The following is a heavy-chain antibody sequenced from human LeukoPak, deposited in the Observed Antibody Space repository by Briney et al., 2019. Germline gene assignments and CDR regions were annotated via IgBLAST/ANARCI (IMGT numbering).Heavy chain of an antibody. Sequence: SETLSLTCTVSGGSISSYYWSWIRQPPGKGLEWIGYIYYSGSTNYNPSLKSRVTISVDTSKNQFSLKLSSVTVADTAVYYCARRSGWRAFDIWGQGTMVTVSS. CDR1: GGSISSYY. CDR3: ARRSGWRAFDI. J-gene: IGHJ3*02. CDR2: IYYSGST. V-gene: IGHV4-59*01. D-gene: IGHD6-19*01.